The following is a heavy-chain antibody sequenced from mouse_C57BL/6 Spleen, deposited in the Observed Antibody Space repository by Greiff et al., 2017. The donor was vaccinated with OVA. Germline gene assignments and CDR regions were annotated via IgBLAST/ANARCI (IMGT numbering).Heavy chain of an antibody. CDR2: IDPSDSET. D-gene: IGHD1-1*01. CDR3: ARGSITAVVAHWYFDV. J-gene: IGHJ1*03. Sequence: QVQLQQPGAELVRPGSSVKLSCKASGYTFTSYWMHWVKQRPIQGLEWIGNIDPSDSETHYNQKFKDKATVTVDKSSSTAYMQLSSLTSEDSAVYYCARGSITAVVAHWYFDVWGTGTTVTVSS. V-gene: IGHV1-52*01. CDR1: GYTFTSYW.